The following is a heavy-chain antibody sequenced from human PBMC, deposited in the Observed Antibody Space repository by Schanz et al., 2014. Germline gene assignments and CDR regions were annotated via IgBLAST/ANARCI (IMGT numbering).Heavy chain of an antibody. J-gene: IGHJ3*02. D-gene: IGHD3-10*01. Sequence: VQLVDSGGGLVQPGGSLRLSCAVSGFIVRSNYMTWVRQAPGKGLEWVSFVHPGGSTYYPDSVKGRFTISRDSSKNTLYLQMNSLRAEDTAVYYCAKGRFGELSAFDIWGQGTMVTVSS. V-gene: IGHV3-66*01. CDR2: VHPGGST. CDR1: GFIVRSNY. CDR3: AKGRFGELSAFDI.